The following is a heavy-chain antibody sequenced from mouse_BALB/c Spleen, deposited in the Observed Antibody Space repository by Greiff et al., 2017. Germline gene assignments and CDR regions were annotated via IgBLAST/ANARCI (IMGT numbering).Heavy chain of an antibody. CDR2: INPSTGYT. Sequence: QVQLQQSGAELAKPGASVKMSYKASGYTFTSYWMHWVKQRPGQGLEWIGYINPSTGYTEYNQKFKDKATLTADKSSSTAYMQLSSLTSEDSAVYYCAIRRDYAMDYWGQGTSVTVSS. V-gene: IGHV1-7*01. D-gene: IGHD2-12*01. J-gene: IGHJ4*01. CDR3: AIRRDYAMDY. CDR1: GYTFTSYW.